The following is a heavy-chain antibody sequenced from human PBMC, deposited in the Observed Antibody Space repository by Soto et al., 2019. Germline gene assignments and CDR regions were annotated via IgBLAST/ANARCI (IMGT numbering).Heavy chain of an antibody. V-gene: IGHV1-3*01. Sequence: ASVNVSSKASGYTFSSYVMHCVFKTPGQRLEWMGWINAGNGNTKYSQKFQGRVTITRDTSASTAYMELSSLRSEDTAVYYCARLSSGVVPAAILAPFDYWGQGTLVTVSS. D-gene: IGHD2-2*01. CDR2: INAGNGNT. CDR3: ARLSSGVVPAAILAPFDY. CDR1: GYTFSSYV. J-gene: IGHJ4*02.